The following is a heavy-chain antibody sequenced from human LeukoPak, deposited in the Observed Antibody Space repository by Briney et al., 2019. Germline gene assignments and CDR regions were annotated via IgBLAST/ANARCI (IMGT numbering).Heavy chain of an antibody. Sequence: PGGSLRLSCAASGFTFDDYAMHWVRQAPGKGLEWVSFISGDGTRTYYADSVKGRFTISRGNSKNSLYLQVNSLRTEDTALYYCAKGAIASAGTQYWGQGTLVTVSS. CDR1: GFTFDDYA. D-gene: IGHD6-13*01. V-gene: IGHV3-43*02. CDR3: AKGAIASAGTQY. J-gene: IGHJ4*02. CDR2: ISGDGTRT.